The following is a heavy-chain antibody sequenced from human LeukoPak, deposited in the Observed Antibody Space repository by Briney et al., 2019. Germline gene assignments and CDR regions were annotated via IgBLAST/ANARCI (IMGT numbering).Heavy chain of an antibody. Sequence: GGSLRLSCAASGFTFSSYAMSWVRQAPGKGLEWVSYISSSGSTIYYADSVKGRFTISRDNAKNSLYLQMNSLRAEDTAVYYCAPRRGVGATNYWGQGTLVTVSS. J-gene: IGHJ4*02. D-gene: IGHD1-26*01. CDR1: GFTFSSYA. CDR3: APRRGVGATNY. CDR2: ISSSGSTI. V-gene: IGHV3-48*04.